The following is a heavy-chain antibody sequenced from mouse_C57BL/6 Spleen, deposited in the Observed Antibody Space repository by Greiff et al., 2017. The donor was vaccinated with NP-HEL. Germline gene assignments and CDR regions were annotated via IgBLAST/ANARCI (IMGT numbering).Heavy chain of an antibody. CDR1: GYAFSSYW. D-gene: IGHD2-3*01. CDR2: IYPGDGDT. V-gene: IGHV1-80*01. Sequence: VQLQQSGAELVKPGASVKISCKASGYAFSSYWMNWVKQRPGKGLEWIGQIYPGDGDTNYNGKFKGKATLTADKSSSTAYMQLSSLTSEDSAVYFCARRYDPYYAMYYWGQGTSVTVTS. CDR3: ARRYDPYYAMYY. J-gene: IGHJ4*01.